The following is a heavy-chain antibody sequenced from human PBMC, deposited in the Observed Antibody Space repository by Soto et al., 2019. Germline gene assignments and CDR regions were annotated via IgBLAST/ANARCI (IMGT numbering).Heavy chain of an antibody. Sequence: GGSLRLSCAASGFTFSDHYMDWVRQAPGKGLEWVGRTRNKANSYTTEYAASVKGRFTISRDDSKNSLYLQMNSLKTEDTAVYYCAREYYDILTGYSSYYYYYYMDVWGKGTTVTVSS. J-gene: IGHJ6*03. CDR3: AREYYDILTGYSSYYYYYYMDV. CDR2: TRNKANSYTT. D-gene: IGHD3-9*01. V-gene: IGHV3-72*01. CDR1: GFTFSDHY.